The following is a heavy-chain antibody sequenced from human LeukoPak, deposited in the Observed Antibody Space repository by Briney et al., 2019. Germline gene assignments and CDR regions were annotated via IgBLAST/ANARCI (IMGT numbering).Heavy chain of an antibody. CDR3: ARAVGSGSFQTYYYYMDV. D-gene: IGHD3-10*01. CDR1: GGSISTANYY. V-gene: IGHV4-39*07. CDR2: IFYSGSTS. J-gene: IGHJ6*03. Sequence: SETLSLTCTVSGGSISTANYYWGWIRQPPGKGLEWIGNIFYSGSTSYYSPSLKSRVTMSVDTSKNQFSLKLSSVTAADTAVYYCARAVGSGSFQTYYYYMDVWGKGTTVTISS.